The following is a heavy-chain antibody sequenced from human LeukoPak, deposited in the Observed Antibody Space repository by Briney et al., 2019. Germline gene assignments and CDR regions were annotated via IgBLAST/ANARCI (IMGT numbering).Heavy chain of an antibody. CDR1: GGPISSYY. Sequence: PSETLSLNRTVSGGPISSYYWSWIRQPPGKGPELIGYIYTSGSPNYNPSPKSRVPISVDTSKNQFSPKLSPVNAADTAVYYCARHLPMTSSVKGFYYYMDVWGKGTTVTVSS. J-gene: IGHJ6*03. CDR3: ARHLPMTSSVKGFYYYMDV. D-gene: IGHD3-22*01. V-gene: IGHV4-4*09. CDR2: IYTSGSP.